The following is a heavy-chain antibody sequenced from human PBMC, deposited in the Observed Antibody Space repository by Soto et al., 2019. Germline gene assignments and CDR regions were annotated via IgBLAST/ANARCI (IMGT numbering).Heavy chain of an antibody. J-gene: IGHJ1*01. D-gene: IGHD3-22*01. V-gene: IGHV4-31*03. Sequence: SETLSLTCTVSGGSISSGGYYWSWIRQHPGKGLEWIGYIYYSGSTYYNPSLKSRVTISVDTSKNQFSLKLSSVTAADTAVYYCSSGYYRGYFQHWGQGTLVTVSS. CDR2: IYYSGST. CDR1: GGSISSGGYY. CDR3: SSGYYRGYFQH.